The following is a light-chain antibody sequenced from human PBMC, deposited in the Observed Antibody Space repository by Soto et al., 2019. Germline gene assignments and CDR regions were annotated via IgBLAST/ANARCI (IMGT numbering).Light chain of an antibody. CDR1: QDISNY. V-gene: IGKV1-33*01. CDR2: DAS. J-gene: IGKJ4*01. CDR3: QQCDNLPLT. Sequence: IAITQSKSSLSASIGDRVTITCQASQDISNYLNWYQQKPGKAPKLLIYDASNLETGVPSRFSGSRSGTDFTFTISSLQPEDIATYYCQQCDNLPLTFGGRTKVDI.